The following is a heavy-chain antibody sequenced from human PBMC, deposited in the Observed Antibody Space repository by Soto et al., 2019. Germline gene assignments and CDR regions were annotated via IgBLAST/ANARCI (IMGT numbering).Heavy chain of an antibody. J-gene: IGHJ6*03. CDR1: SGSISSSNW. D-gene: IGHD3-3*01. V-gene: IGHV4-4*02. CDR3: ARYYDFWSGYAYYYYYMDV. CDR2: IYHSGST. Sequence: SETLSLTCAVSSGSISSSNWLSWVRQPPGKGLEWIGEIYHSGSTNYNPSLKSRVTISVDKSKNQFSLKLSSVTAADTAVYYCARYYDFWSGYAYYYYYMDVWGKGTTVTVSS.